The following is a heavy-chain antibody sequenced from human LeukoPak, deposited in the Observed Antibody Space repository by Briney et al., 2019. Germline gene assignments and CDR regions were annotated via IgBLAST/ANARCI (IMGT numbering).Heavy chain of an antibody. CDR2: INPNSGGT. CDR1: GYTFTGYY. CDR3: ATTMVRGVIISRYYYYYMDV. V-gene: IGHV1-2*02. D-gene: IGHD3-10*01. J-gene: IGHJ6*03. Sequence: GASVKVSCKASGYTFTGYYMHWVRQAPGQGLEWMGWINPNSGGTNYAQKFQGRVTMTRDTSIGTAYMELSRLRSDDTAVYYCATTMVRGVIISRYYYYYMDVWGKGTTVTVSS.